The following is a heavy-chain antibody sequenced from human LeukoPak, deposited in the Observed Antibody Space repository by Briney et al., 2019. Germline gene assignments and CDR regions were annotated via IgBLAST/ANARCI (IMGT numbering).Heavy chain of an antibody. CDR1: GFTFSSYW. CDR3: ARDIVVVAPDGDHIWFDP. J-gene: IGHJ5*02. D-gene: IGHD2-15*01. Sequence: PGGSLRLSCAASGFTFSSYWMSWVRQAPGKGLEWVANIKQDGSEKYYVDSVKGRFTISRDNAKNSLYLQMNSLRAEDTAVYYCARDIVVVAPDGDHIWFDPWGQGTLVTVSS. V-gene: IGHV3-7*04. CDR2: IKQDGSEK.